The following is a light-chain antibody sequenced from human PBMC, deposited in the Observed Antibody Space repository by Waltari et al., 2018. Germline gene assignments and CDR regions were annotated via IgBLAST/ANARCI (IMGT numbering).Light chain of an antibody. CDR1: QVILGY. Sequence: TQLPQSPSSLAASVGDRVTISCRTSQVILGYLAWYQQKPGKAPKLLIYAASTLQSGVPSRFSGSGSGMDFNITISNLQPEDFATYYCQQLKSYPITFGGGTKVEIK. CDR3: QQLKSYPIT. V-gene: IGKV1-9*01. CDR2: AAS. J-gene: IGKJ4*01.